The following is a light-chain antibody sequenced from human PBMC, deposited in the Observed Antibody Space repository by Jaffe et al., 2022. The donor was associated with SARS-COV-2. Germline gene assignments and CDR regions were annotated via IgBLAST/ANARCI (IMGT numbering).Light chain of an antibody. CDR1: QSVSSN. CDR2: GAS. V-gene: IGKV3-15*01. Sequence: EIVMTQSPATLSVSPGERATLSCRASQSVSSNLAWYQQKPGQAPRLLIYGASTRATGIPARFSGSGSGTEFTLTISSLQSEDFAVYYCQQYNIWPPMYTFGQGTKLEI. CDR3: QQYNIWPPMYT. J-gene: IGKJ2*01.